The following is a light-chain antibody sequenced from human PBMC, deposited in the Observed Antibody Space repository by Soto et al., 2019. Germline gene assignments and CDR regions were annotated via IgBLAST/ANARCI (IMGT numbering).Light chain of an antibody. CDR1: SSDVGSYNF. Sequence: QCVLTQXASVSGSPGQSSTISCTGTSSDVGSYNFVSWYQQLPGKAPKLMIYEVSNRPSGVSNRFSGSKSGNTASLTISGLQAEDEADYYCSSYTTSSNYVFGSGTKVTVL. CDR2: EVS. V-gene: IGLV2-14*01. J-gene: IGLJ1*01. CDR3: SSYTTSSNYV.